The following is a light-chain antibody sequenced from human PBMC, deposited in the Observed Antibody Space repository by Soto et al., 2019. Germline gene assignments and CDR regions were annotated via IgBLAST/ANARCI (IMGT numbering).Light chain of an antibody. CDR3: QQYGNSPIT. CDR2: GAS. CDR1: QSVTSSY. Sequence: EFLFTQSPGILSLSPGDRATLSCRASQSVTSSYLAWYQQKPGQAPRLLIYGASSRATGIPDRFSGSGSGTDFTLTISRLEPEDFAVYYCQQYGNSPITFGQGTRLEIK. J-gene: IGKJ5*01. V-gene: IGKV3-20*01.